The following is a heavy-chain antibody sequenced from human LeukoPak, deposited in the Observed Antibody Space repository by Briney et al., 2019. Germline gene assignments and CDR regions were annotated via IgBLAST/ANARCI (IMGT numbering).Heavy chain of an antibody. CDR2: IYSSGST. Sequence: SETLSLTCTVSGASINNYYWSWIRQPAGKGLEWIGRIYSSGSTNYNPSLQSRVTMSVGTSKNQFSLKLTSVTAADTAVYYCARGSSGWYSIDYWGQGTLVTVSS. J-gene: IGHJ4*02. D-gene: IGHD6-19*01. CDR1: GASINNYY. V-gene: IGHV4-4*07. CDR3: ARGSSGWYSIDY.